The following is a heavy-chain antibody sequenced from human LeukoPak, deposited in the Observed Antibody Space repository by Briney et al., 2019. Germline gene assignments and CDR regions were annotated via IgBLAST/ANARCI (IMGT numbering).Heavy chain of an antibody. CDR2: IIPIFGTA. CDR3: ARVRLADERAWAY. D-gene: IGHD3-3*02. J-gene: IGHJ4*02. Sequence: ASVKVSCKASGGTFSSYAISWVRQAPGQGLEWMGGIIPIFGTANYAQKFQGRVTITADESTSTAYMELSSLRSEDTAVYFCARVRLADERAWAYWGQGTLVTVSS. V-gene: IGHV1-69*13. CDR1: GGTFSSYA.